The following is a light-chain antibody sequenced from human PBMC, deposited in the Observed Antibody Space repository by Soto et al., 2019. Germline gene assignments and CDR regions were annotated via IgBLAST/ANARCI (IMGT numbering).Light chain of an antibody. CDR2: RAS. V-gene: IGKV1-12*01. CDR3: QQTTTFPLT. J-gene: IGKJ4*01. Sequence: DIQMTQSPSSVSASVGDRVTITCRASQGITSWLAWYQQKPGKAPKLLIYRASNLQSGVPSRFSGSGSGTDFTLTISRLQPADFATYYHQQTTTFPLTFGGGTQVEIK. CDR1: QGITSW.